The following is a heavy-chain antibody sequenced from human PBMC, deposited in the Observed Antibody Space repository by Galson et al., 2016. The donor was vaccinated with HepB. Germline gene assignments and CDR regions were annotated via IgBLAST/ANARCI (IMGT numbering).Heavy chain of an antibody. J-gene: IGHJ5*02. CDR1: GYTFRSYA. CDR3: AKDFRYGRA. D-gene: IGHD6-13*01. V-gene: IGHV3-23*01. Sequence: SLRLSCAASGYTFRSYAMTWVRQAPGKGLEWVSGVSVYGITYYADSVQGRFTVSRDNSKNTLYLQMNSLRAEDTAIYYCAKDFRYGRAWGPGTLVTVSS. CDR2: VSVYGIT.